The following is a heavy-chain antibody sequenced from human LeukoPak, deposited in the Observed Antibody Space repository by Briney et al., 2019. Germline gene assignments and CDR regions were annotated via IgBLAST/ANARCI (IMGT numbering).Heavy chain of an antibody. Sequence: GASVKVSCKASGGTFSSYAISWVRQAPGQGLEWMGGIIPIFGTADYAQKFQGRVTITTDESTSTAYMELSSLRSEDTAVYYCASYYYDSSGYYGGFDYWGQGTLVTVSS. CDR2: IIPIFGTA. V-gene: IGHV1-69*05. J-gene: IGHJ4*02. CDR3: ASYYYDSSGYYGGFDY. CDR1: GGTFSSYA. D-gene: IGHD3-22*01.